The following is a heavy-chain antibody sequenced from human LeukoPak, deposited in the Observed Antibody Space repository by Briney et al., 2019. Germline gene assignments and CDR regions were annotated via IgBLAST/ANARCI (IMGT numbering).Heavy chain of an antibody. D-gene: IGHD1-1*01. J-gene: IGHJ3*01. V-gene: IGHV1-2*02. CDR1: GYNFNSYY. CDR3: ARNEPAVSVVDAFDV. Sequence: GASVKVSCKASGYNFNSYYIHWVRHAPGQGITWMGWINPDNGKTKYEPRFQGRVTMTWDTSINTAYVDLTGLRSDDTAVYYCARNEPAVSVVDAFDVWGQGTVVTVSS. CDR2: INPDNGKT.